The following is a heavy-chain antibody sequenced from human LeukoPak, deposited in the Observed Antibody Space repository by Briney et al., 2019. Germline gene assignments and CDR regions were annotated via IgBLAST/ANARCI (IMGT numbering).Heavy chain of an antibody. CDR2: IYYSGST. CDR1: GGSISSYY. CDR3: ARGLSDSWSYYFDY. J-gene: IGHJ4*02. Sequence: SETLSLTCTVSGGSISSYYWSWIRQPPGKGLEWIGYIYYSGSTNYNPSLKSRVTISVDTSKNQFSLKLSSVTAADTAVYYCARGLSDSWSYYFDYWGQGTLVTVSS. V-gene: IGHV4-59*01. D-gene: IGHD6-13*01.